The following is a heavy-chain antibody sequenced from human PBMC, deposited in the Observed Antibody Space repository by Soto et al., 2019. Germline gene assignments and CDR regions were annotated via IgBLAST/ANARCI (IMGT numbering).Heavy chain of an antibody. D-gene: IGHD3-10*01. CDR3: ALRFMVRGAFDP. CDR2: ISSTGATI. Sequence: QVRLVESGGGLVKPGGSLRLSFAASGFTFTDYYMSWFRQAPGKGLEWVAQISSTGATIYYADSVKGRFTISRDNAENSIYLQMTSLRGEDTAMYYCALRFMVRGAFDPWGQGTLVTVSS. V-gene: IGHV3-11*01. CDR1: GFTFTDYY. J-gene: IGHJ5*02.